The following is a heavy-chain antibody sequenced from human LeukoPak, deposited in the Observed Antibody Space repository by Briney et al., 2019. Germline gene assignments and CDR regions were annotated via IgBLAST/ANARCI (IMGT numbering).Heavy chain of an antibody. CDR1: GFTFSSYW. CDR2: INSDGSGT. CDR3: ARKGGYDYVWGSYRSSYFDY. Sequence: GGSLRLSCAASGFTFSSYWMHWVRQAPGKGLVWVSRINSDGSGTSYADSVKGRFTISRDNAKNSLYLQMNSLRAEDTALYYCARKGGYDYVWGSYRSSYFDYWGQGTLVTVSS. J-gene: IGHJ4*02. V-gene: IGHV3-74*01. D-gene: IGHD3-16*02.